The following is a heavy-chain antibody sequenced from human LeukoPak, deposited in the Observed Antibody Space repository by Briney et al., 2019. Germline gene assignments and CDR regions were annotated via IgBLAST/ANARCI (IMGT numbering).Heavy chain of an antibody. CDR3: ARVDEGLDH. CDR1: GYTFTGYY. Sequence: ASVKVSCKASGYTFTGYYMHWVRQAPGQGLEWMGWINPNSGGTNYAQKFQGRVTMTRDTSISTVYMEVSSLKSDDTAMYYCARVDEGLDHWGQGTLVTVSS. CDR2: INPNSGGT. J-gene: IGHJ4*02. D-gene: IGHD3/OR15-3a*01. V-gene: IGHV1-2*02.